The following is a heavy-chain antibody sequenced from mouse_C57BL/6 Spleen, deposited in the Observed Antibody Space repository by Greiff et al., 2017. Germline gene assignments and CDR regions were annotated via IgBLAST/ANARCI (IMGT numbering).Heavy chain of an antibody. CDR2: IDPEDGDT. J-gene: IGHJ3*01. CDR3: PANGVVDPPFAY. D-gene: IGHD1-1*01. V-gene: IGHV14-1*01. Sequence: VQLQQSGAELVRPGASVKLSCTASGFNIKDYYMHWVKQRPEQGLEWIGRIDPEDGDTEYAPKFQGKATMTADTTSNTSYMQLRSLTSADTAVYYCPANGVVDPPFAYWGQGTLVTVSS. CDR1: GFNIKDYY.